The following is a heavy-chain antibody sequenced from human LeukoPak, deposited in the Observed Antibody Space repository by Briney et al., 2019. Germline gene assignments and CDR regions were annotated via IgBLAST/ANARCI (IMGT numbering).Heavy chain of an antibody. Sequence: GASVKVSCKASGYTFTGYYMHWVRQAPGQALAWMGWINPNSGGTNYAQKFQGRVSMTRYTSISTACMELSRLRSDDTAVYYCARGLLRYFDWLTPLDYWGQGTLVTVSS. CDR3: ARGLLRYFDWLTPLDY. J-gene: IGHJ4*02. D-gene: IGHD3-9*01. CDR1: GYTFTGYY. CDR2: INPNSGGT. V-gene: IGHV1-2*02.